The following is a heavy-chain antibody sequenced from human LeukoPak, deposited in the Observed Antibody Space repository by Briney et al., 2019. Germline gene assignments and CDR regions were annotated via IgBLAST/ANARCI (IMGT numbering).Heavy chain of an antibody. CDR3: ARDLPGVVTNDF. CDR2: ISISSKVM. J-gene: IGHJ4*02. V-gene: IGHV3-48*03. Sequence: GGSLRHSCAVSGFTFTNYEMNWVRQAPGKGLEWISFISISSKVMYYADSVKGRFTISRDNARNALYLQMNGLRVDDTAVYYCARDLPGVVTNDFWGQGTLVTVSS. D-gene: IGHD2/OR15-2a*01. CDR1: GFTFTNYE.